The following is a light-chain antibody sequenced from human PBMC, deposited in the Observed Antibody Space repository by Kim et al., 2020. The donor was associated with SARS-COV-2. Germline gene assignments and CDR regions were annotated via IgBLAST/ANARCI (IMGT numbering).Light chain of an antibody. V-gene: IGKV3-11*01. J-gene: IGKJ4*01. CDR2: DAS. Sequence: SLAPGERATLSCRASQSVSSYLVWYQQKPGQAPRLLIYDASKRATGIPARFSGSGSGTDFTLTISSLESEDFAVYYCQQRSNWLTFGGGTKVDIK. CDR1: QSVSSY. CDR3: QQRSNWLT.